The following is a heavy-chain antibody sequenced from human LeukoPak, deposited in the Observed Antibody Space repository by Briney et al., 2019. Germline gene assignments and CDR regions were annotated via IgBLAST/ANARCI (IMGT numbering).Heavy chain of an antibody. CDR1: GFTFSSYG. J-gene: IGHJ6*02. Sequence: GGSLRLSCAASGFTFSSYGMHWVRQAPGKGLGWVALIWYDGNNKYYADSVKGRFTISRDNSKNTLYLQLNSLRAEDTAVYFCARGGGLDVWGQGATVTVSS. V-gene: IGHV3-33*01. CDR3: ARGGGLDV. CDR2: IWYDGNNK. D-gene: IGHD3-16*01.